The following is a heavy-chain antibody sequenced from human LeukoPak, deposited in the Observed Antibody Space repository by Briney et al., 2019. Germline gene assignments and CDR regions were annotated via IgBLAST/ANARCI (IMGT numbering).Heavy chain of an antibody. V-gene: IGHV3-30*04. CDR2: ISYDGSNK. CDR1: GFTFSSYA. J-gene: IGHJ4*02. D-gene: IGHD4-23*01. CDR3: AFALSAYGGPFDY. Sequence: GGSLRLSCAASGFTFSSYAMHWVRQAPGKGLEWVAVISYDGSNKYYADSVKGRFTISRDNSKNTLYLQMNSLRAEDTAVYYCAFALSAYGGPFDYWGQGTLVTVSS.